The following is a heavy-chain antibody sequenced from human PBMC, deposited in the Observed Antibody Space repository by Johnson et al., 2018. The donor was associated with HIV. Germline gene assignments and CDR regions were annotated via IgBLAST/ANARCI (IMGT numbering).Heavy chain of an antibody. CDR1: GFTFSNYP. D-gene: IGHD3-10*01. Sequence: QVQLVESGGGVVRPGRSLTLSCAASGFTFSNYPMHWVRQAPGKGLEWVAVISYDGSNKYYADSVKGRFTISRDNSKNTLYLQMNSLRAEDTAVYYCAKGGLWFGESIDAFDIWGQGTMVTVSS. V-gene: IGHV3-30-3*01. CDR2: ISYDGSNK. J-gene: IGHJ3*02. CDR3: AKGGLWFGESIDAFDI.